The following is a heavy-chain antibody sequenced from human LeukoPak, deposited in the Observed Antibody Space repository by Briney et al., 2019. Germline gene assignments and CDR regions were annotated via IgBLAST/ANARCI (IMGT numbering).Heavy chain of an antibody. CDR1: GFSFSGHS. V-gene: IGHV3-48*04. J-gene: IGHJ5*02. CDR2: VSDGSTPT. CDR3: ARCGPSSSWYRGDNWFDP. D-gene: IGHD6-13*01. Sequence: PGGSLRLSCAASGFSFSGHSMNWVRQAPGRGLEWGAFVSDGSTPTYYADSVRGRFTISRDNAENSLYLQMNSLRAEDTAVYYCARCGPSSSWYRGDNWFDPWGQGTLVTVSS.